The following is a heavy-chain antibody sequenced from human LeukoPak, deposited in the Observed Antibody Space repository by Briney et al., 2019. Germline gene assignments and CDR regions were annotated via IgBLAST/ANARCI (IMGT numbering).Heavy chain of an antibody. CDR3: ASGVLLWFGELNY. D-gene: IGHD3-10*01. V-gene: IGHV4-39*07. J-gene: IGHJ4*02. CDR2: IYYSGST. CDR1: GASISGSSHYF. Sequence: PSETLSLTYTVSGASISGSSHYFWGWIRQTPGKGLEWIGSIYYSGSTYYNPSLKSRVTISVDTSKNQFSLKLSSVTAADTAVYYCASGVLLWFGELNYWGQGTLVTVSS.